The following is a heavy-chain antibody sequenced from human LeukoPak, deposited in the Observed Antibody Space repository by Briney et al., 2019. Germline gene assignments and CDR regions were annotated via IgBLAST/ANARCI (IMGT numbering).Heavy chain of an antibody. Sequence: SETLSLTCAVYGGSFSDYYWSWIRQPPGKGLEWIGEINHSGSTNYNPSLKSRVTISVDTSKNQFSLKLSSVTAADTAVYYCARGTPMATNYYFDYWGQATLVTVSS. CDR3: ARGTPMATNYYFDY. J-gene: IGHJ4*02. V-gene: IGHV4-34*01. CDR1: GGSFSDYY. CDR2: INHSGST. D-gene: IGHD5-18*01.